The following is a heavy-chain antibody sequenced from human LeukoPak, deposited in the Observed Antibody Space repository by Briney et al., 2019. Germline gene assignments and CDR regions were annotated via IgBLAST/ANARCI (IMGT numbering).Heavy chain of an antibody. CDR2: ISGSGGST. CDR1: GFTFSSYA. D-gene: IGHD3-22*01. CDR3: AKYGGLRITMIVVVITELTDFDY. J-gene: IGHJ4*02. Sequence: PGGSLRLSCAASGFTFSSYAMSWVRQAPGKGLEWVSAISGSGGSTYYADSVKGWFIISRDNSKNTLYLQMNSLRAEDTAVYYCAKYGGLRITMIVVVITELTDFDYWGQGTLVTVSS. V-gene: IGHV3-23*01.